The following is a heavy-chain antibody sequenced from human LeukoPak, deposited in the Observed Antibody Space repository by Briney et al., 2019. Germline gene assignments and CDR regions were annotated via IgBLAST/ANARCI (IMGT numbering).Heavy chain of an antibody. CDR1: GYTFTGYY. CDR3: ASASSGWYLGGY. Sequence: GASVNVSCRASGYTFTGYYMHWVRQAPGQGLEWMGWINPNSGGTNYAQKFQGRVTMTRDTSISTAYMELSRLRSDDTAVYYCASASSGWYLGGYWGQGTLVTVSS. CDR2: INPNSGGT. V-gene: IGHV1-2*02. J-gene: IGHJ4*02. D-gene: IGHD6-19*01.